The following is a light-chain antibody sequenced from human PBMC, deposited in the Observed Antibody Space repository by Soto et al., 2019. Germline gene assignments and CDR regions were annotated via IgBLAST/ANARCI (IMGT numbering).Light chain of an antibody. CDR3: QTWGTGIWV. CDR1: SGHSSYA. CDR2: LNSDGSH. V-gene: IGLV4-69*01. J-gene: IGLJ3*02. Sequence: QLVLTQSPSASASLGASVKLTCTLSSGHSSYAIAWHQQQPEKGPRYLMKLNSDGSHSKGDGIPDRFSGSSSGAERYLTISSLHSEDEADYYYQTWGTGIWVFGGGTKLTVL.